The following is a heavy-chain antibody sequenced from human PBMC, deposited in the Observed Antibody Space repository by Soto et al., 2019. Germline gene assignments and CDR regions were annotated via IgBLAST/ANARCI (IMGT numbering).Heavy chain of an antibody. Sequence: EVQLVECGGGVIQPGGSLRLSCAASGFAVSSKYMTWVRQAPGKGLEWVSVIYGGGTTYYADSVKGRFTISRDTSKNTLYLQMNSLRDEDTAVYYCVQTTGWPGFDFWGQGTLVTVSS. CDR1: GFAVSSKY. J-gene: IGHJ4*02. V-gene: IGHV3-53*01. CDR2: IYGGGTT. D-gene: IGHD6-19*01. CDR3: VQTTGWPGFDF.